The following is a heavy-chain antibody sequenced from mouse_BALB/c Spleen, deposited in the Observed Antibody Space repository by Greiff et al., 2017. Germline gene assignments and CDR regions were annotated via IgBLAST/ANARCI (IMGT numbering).Heavy chain of an antibody. J-gene: IGHJ4*01. V-gene: IGHV5-4*02. D-gene: IGHD2-1*01. Sequence: EVKLMESGGGLVMPGGSLKLSCAASGFTFSDYYMYWVRQTPEKRLEWVATISDGGSYTYYPDSVKGRFTISRDNAKNNLYLQMSSLKSEDTAMYYCARDMGNYFYYYAMDYWGQGTSVTVSS. CDR2: ISDGGSYT. CDR3: ARDMGNYFYYYAMDY. CDR1: GFTFSDYY.